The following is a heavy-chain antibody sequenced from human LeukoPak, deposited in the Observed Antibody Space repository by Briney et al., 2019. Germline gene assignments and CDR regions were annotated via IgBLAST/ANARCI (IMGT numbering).Heavy chain of an antibody. V-gene: IGHV3-21*04. J-gene: IGHJ4*02. CDR2: ISSSSSYI. CDR1: GFTFSSYT. Sequence: GGSLRLSCAASGFTFSSYTMNWVRQAPGKGLEWVSSISSSSSYIYYADSVKGRFTISRDNSKNTLYLQMNSLRAEDTAVYYCAKLDRITIFGVVPSPIDYWGQGTLVTVSS. CDR3: AKLDRITIFGVVPSPIDY. D-gene: IGHD3-3*01.